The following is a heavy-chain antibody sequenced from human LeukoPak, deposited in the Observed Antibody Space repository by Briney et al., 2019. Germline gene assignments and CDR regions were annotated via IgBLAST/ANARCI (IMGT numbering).Heavy chain of an antibody. CDR1: GYTFTAYY. CDR2: LNPNTGGT. CDR3: ARRYDFWSGYPTAFDY. Sequence: GASVKVSYKASGYTFTAYYMYWVRQAPGQGLEWMGFLNPNTGGTSYAQKFQARVTMTRDTSISTAYMELSGLRSDDTAVYYCARRYDFWSGYPTAFDYWGQGTLVTVSS. V-gene: IGHV1-2*02. D-gene: IGHD3-3*01. J-gene: IGHJ4*02.